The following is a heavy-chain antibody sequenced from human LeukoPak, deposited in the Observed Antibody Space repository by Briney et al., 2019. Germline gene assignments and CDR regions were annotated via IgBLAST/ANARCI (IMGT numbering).Heavy chain of an antibody. CDR1: GFTFSSYS. D-gene: IGHD1-26*01. Sequence: GGSLRLSCAASGFTFSSYSMNWVRQAPGKGLEWVSSISSSSSIIYYADSVKGRFTISRDNSKNTLYLQMNSLRAEDTAVYYCAKDRSSGSYPNAFDIWGQGTMVTVSS. CDR3: AKDRSSGSYPNAFDI. CDR2: ISSSSSII. J-gene: IGHJ3*02. V-gene: IGHV3-21*04.